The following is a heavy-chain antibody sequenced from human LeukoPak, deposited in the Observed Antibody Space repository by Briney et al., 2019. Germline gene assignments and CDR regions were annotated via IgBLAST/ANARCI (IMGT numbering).Heavy chain of an antibody. CDR1: GFTVCSNY. J-gene: IGHJ4*02. CDR3: ARALSEYSGSYLY. CDR2: IYSGGST. V-gene: IGHV3-66*01. D-gene: IGHD1-26*01. Sequence: VGCLRLSCAASGFTVCSNYMSWVRQSPEKGRGWVSVIYSGGSTYYADSVKGRFTISRDNSKNTLYLQMNSLRVEDTAVYYCARALSEYSGSYLYWGQGTLVTVSS.